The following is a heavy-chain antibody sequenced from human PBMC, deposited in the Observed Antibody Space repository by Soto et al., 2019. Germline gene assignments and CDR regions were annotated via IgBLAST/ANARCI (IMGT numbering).Heavy chain of an antibody. V-gene: IGHV3-21*01. D-gene: IGHD4-17*01. Sequence: EVQLVESGGGLVKPGGSLRLSCAASGFTFSSYTMNWVRQAPGRGLEWVSSIGTRSSYIYYADSVKGRVTISRDNAKNSLFLQMNSLRADDTAVYYCARDSVRDYLYYYYGMDVWGQGTTVTVSS. CDR2: IGTRSSYI. J-gene: IGHJ6*02. CDR1: GFTFSSYT. CDR3: ARDSVRDYLYYYYGMDV.